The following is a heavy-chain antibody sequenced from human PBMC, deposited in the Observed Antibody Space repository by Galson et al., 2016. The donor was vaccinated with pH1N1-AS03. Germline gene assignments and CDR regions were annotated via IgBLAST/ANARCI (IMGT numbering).Heavy chain of an antibody. J-gene: IGHJ6*03. D-gene: IGHD3-3*01. CDR2: IYPADSET. V-gene: IGHV5-51*01. Sequence: QSGAEVKKPGESLKISCKASGYSFATFWVGWVRQMPGQGLEWMGVIYPADSETRYSPSFQGQVTISADKSISTAYLHGSSRKGSDTAIYYCPRHHDFWSGPGYFDMDVWGKGTSVSVS. CDR3: PRHHDFWSGPGYFDMDV. CDR1: GYSFATFW.